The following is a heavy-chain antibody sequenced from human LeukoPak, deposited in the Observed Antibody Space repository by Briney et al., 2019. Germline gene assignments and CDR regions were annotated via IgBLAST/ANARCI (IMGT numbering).Heavy chain of an antibody. Sequence: PSETLSLTCAVYGGSFSGYYWSWIRQPPGKGLEWIGEINHSGSTNYNPSLKSRVTISVDTSKNQFSLKLSSVTAADTAVYYCAREGWDYYDSSGYYCFDYWGQGTLVIISS. J-gene: IGHJ4*02. CDR1: GGSFSGYY. CDR3: AREGWDYYDSSGYYCFDY. V-gene: IGHV4-34*01. D-gene: IGHD3-22*01. CDR2: INHSGST.